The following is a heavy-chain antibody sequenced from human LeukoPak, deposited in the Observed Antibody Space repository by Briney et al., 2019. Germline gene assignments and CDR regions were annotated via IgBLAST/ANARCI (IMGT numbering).Heavy chain of an antibody. CDR3: ARDKAAAGTGWFDP. J-gene: IGHJ5*02. CDR1: GGSISSSNW. D-gene: IGHD6-13*01. Sequence: SKTLSLTCAVSGGSISSSNWWSWVRQPPGKGLAWIGEIYHSGSTNYNPSLKSRVTISVDKSKNQFSLKLSSVTAADTAVYYCARDKAAAGTGWFDPWGQGTLVTVSS. V-gene: IGHV4-4*02. CDR2: IYHSGST.